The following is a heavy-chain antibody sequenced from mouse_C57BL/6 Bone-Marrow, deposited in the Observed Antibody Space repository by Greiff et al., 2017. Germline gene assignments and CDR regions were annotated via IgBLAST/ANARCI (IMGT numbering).Heavy chain of an antibody. CDR3: AKRNYYYAMDY. J-gene: IGHJ4*01. CDR1: GYTFTSYT. CDR2: INPSSGYT. D-gene: IGHD1-1*01. V-gene: IGHV1-4*01. Sequence: VQLQQSGAELARPGASVKMSCKASGYTFTSYTMHWVKQRPGQGLEWIGYINPSSGYTKYNQKFKDKATLTADKSSSTAYMQLSSLTSKVSAVYYCAKRNYYYAMDYWGQGTSVTVSS.